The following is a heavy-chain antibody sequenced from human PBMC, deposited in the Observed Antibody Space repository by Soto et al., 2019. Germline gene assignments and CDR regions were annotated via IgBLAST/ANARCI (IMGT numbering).Heavy chain of an antibody. J-gene: IGHJ3*02. Sequence: QVQLVQSGAEVKKPGASVKVSCKASGYTFTSYGISWVRQAPGQGLEWMGWISAYNGNTNYTQKLQGRVTMTTDTPTSTAYMELRSLISDDTAVYYCARDRPWLVSPRRQDAFDIWGQGTMFTVSS. D-gene: IGHD6-19*01. CDR2: ISAYNGNT. CDR1: GYTFTSYG. CDR3: ARDRPWLVSPRRQDAFDI. V-gene: IGHV1-18*01.